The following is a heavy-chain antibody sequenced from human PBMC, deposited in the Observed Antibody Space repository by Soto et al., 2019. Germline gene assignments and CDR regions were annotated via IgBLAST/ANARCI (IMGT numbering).Heavy chain of an antibody. D-gene: IGHD3-3*01. CDR2: ISSSGSTI. Sequence: EVQLVESGGGLVQPGGSLRLSCAASGFTFSSYEMNWVRQAPGKGLEWVSYISSSGSTIYYADSVKGRFTISRDNAKNSLYLQMNSLRAEDTAVYYCARGGHYYDFWSGYPNWFDPWGQGTLVTVSS. J-gene: IGHJ5*02. CDR1: GFTFSSYE. CDR3: ARGGHYYDFWSGYPNWFDP. V-gene: IGHV3-48*03.